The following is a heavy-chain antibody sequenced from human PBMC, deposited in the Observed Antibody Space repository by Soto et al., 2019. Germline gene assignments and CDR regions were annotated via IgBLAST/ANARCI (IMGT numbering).Heavy chain of an antibody. D-gene: IGHD1-20*01. Sequence: PSETLSLTCTVSGGSISSYYWSWIRQPPGKGLEWIGYIYCSGSTNYNPSLKSRVTISVDTSKNQFSLKLSSVTAADTAVYHCARGEITGTTIASAAFDIWGQGTMVTVSS. CDR1: GGSISSYY. V-gene: IGHV4-59*01. CDR2: IYCSGST. CDR3: ARGEITGTTIASAAFDI. J-gene: IGHJ3*02.